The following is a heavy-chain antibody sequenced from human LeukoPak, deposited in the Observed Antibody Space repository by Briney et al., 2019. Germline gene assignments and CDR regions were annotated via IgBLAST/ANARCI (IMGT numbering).Heavy chain of an antibody. V-gene: IGHV4-39*01. D-gene: IGHD6-6*01. CDR3: ARGDGSSSGWFG. CDR1: GGSISSSSYY. J-gene: IGHJ4*02. Sequence: SEILSLTCTVSGGSISSSSYYWGRIRQPPGKGLGGIGSIYYSGSTYYNPSLKSRVTISVDTSKNQFSLKLSSVTAADTAVYYCARGDGSSSGWFGWGQGTLVTVSS. CDR2: IYYSGST.